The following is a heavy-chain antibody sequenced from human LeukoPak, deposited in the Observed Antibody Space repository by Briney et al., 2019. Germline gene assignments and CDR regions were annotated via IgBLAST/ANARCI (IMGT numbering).Heavy chain of an antibody. CDR1: GGSFSGYY. J-gene: IGHJ4*02. CDR2: INHSGST. V-gene: IGHV4-34*01. Sequence: SETLSLTCAVYGGSFSGYYWSWIRQPPGKGLEWIGEINHSGSTNYNPSLKSRVTISVDTSKNQFSLKLSSVTAADTAVYYCARGGLIVLMVYARSFDYWGQGTLVTVSS. D-gene: IGHD2-8*01. CDR3: ARGGLIVLMVYARSFDY.